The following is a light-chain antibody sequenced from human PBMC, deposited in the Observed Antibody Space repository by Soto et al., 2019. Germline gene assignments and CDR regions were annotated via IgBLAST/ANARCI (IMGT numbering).Light chain of an antibody. CDR3: QQYNSYPFT. J-gene: IGKJ5*01. CDR2: DAS. V-gene: IGKV1-5*01. Sequence: IQMHQSPSTMSASVGDSLTITRRASHNIERWMAWYPQKPGKAPSLLIFDASTLHSGVPSRFSGSGSGTEFTITISSLQPDDFATYYCQQYNSYPFTFGQGTRLEI. CDR1: HNIERW.